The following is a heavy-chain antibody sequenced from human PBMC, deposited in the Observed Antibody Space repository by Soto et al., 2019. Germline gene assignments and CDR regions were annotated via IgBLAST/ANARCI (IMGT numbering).Heavy chain of an antibody. J-gene: IGHJ6*02. V-gene: IGHV3-33*01. D-gene: IGHD2-15*01. CDR1: GFTFSSYG. CDR3: AREGYCSGGSCYNYDYYGMDV. Sequence: GGSLRLSCAASGFTFSSYGMHWVRQAPGKGLEWVAVIWYDGSNKYYADSVKGRFTISRDNSKNTLYLQMNSLRAEDTAMYYFAREGYCSGGSCYNYDYYGMDVWGQGTTVTVSS. CDR2: IWYDGSNK.